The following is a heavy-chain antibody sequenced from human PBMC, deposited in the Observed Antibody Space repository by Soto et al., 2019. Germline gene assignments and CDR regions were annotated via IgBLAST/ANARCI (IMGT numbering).Heavy chain of an antibody. CDR3: ARRYDPYYFDY. V-gene: IGHV2-5*01. CDR1: GFSLTTSAVA. J-gene: IGHJ4*02. CDR2: IYGSDDK. D-gene: IGHD1-1*01. Sequence: QITLKESGPTLVKPTQTLTLTCTFSGFSLTTSAVAVGWIRQPPGKALEWLAIIYGSDDKFYSPSLKSRLTITKDTSTNHVVLTMTNMEPVDTATYYCARRYDPYYFDYWGQGTLVTVSS.